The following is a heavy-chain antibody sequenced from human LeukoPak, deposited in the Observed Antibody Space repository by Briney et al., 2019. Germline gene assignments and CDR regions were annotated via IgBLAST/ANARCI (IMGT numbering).Heavy chain of an antibody. CDR3: ARLPGASRPRYYFDY. CDR1: GSSINSGYY. J-gene: IGHJ4*02. V-gene: IGHV4-38-2*02. CDR2: ISDRGST. D-gene: IGHD6-6*01. Sequence: PSETLSLTCIVSGSSINSGYYWGWIRQPPGTGLEGIGTISDRGSTYNNPSLKSRVTISVDTSKNQLSLKLTSVTAADTAVYYCARLPGASRPRYYFDYWGQGTLVTVSS.